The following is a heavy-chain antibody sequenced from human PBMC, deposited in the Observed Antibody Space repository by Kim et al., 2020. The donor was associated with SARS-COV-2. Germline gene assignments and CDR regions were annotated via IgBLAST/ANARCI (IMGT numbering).Heavy chain of an antibody. CDR2: IYYSGST. Sequence: SETLSLTCTVSGGSISSSNYYWGWIRQPPGKGLEWIGSIYYSGSTYYNPSLKSRVTISVDTSKNQFSLKLNSVTAADTAVYYCARQRGGWGYCSGGSCYPSHFDYWGQGTLVTVSS. V-gene: IGHV4-39*01. CDR3: ARQRGGWGYCSGGSCYPSHFDY. J-gene: IGHJ4*02. CDR1: GGSISSSNYY. D-gene: IGHD2-15*01.